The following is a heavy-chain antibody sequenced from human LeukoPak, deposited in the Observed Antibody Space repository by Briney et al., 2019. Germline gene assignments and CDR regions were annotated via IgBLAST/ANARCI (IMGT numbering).Heavy chain of an antibody. V-gene: IGHV3-74*01. Sequence: GGSLRLSFAASGFTFSKYWMLWVRQAPGKGLESVSRINTDGTVTTYADSVKGRFTVSGDNADNTMFLQMNSVRDEDTAVYYCATKQWLAPPPDSWGQGTPVTVSS. CDR1: GFTFSKYW. D-gene: IGHD6-19*01. CDR3: ATKQWLAPPPDS. CDR2: INTDGTVT. J-gene: IGHJ4*02.